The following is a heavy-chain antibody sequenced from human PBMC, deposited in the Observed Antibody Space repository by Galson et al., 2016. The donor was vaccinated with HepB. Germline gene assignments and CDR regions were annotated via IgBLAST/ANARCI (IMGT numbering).Heavy chain of an antibody. CDR3: ARDVVVLPARPYGLDV. CDR1: GYTSKSYA. J-gene: IGHJ6*01. V-gene: IGHV1-3*01. D-gene: IGHD2-2*01. Sequence: SVKASCKASGYTSKSYAIHWVRQAPGQSLEWMGWINAGNGNTKYSQKFQDRVTITRDTSASTAYMDLSSLRSEDTAVYYCARDVVVLPARPYGLDVWGPGTTVTVSS. CDR2: INAGNGNT.